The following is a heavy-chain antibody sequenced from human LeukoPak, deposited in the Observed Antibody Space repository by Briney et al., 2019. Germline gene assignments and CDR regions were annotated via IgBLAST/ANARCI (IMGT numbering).Heavy chain of an antibody. CDR2: IYHSGST. V-gene: IGHV4-4*02. Sequence: SETLSLTCTVSGGSISSSNWWSWVRQPPGKGLEWIGEIYHSGSTNYNPSLKSRVTISVDKSKNQFSLKLSSVTAADTAVYYCARVGGVGAEGSYYRLHYYYGMDVWGQGTTVTVSS. CDR3: ARVGGVGAEGSYYRLHYYYGMDV. CDR1: GGSISSSNW. D-gene: IGHD3-10*01. J-gene: IGHJ6*02.